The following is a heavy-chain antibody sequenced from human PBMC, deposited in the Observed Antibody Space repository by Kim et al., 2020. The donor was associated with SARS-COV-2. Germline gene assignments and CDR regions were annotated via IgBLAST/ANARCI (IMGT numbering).Heavy chain of an antibody. D-gene: IGHD6-19*01. CDR3: TREGGSGWFYLYNYYYYYMDV. V-gene: IGHV3-49*04. Sequence: GGSLRLSCTASGFTFGDYAMSWVRQAPGKGLEWVGFIRSKAYGGTTEYAASVKGRFTISRDDSKSIAYLQMNSLKTEDTAVYYCTREGGSGWFYLYNYYYYYMDVWGKGTTVTVSS. CDR2: IRSKAYGGTT. CDR1: GFTFGDYA. J-gene: IGHJ6*03.